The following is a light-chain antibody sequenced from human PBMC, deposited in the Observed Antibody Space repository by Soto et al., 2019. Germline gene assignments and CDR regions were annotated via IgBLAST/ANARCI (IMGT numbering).Light chain of an antibody. CDR1: QSVGTY. V-gene: IGKV3-15*01. CDR3: QQYNDWPRT. J-gene: IGKJ1*01. CDR2: GAS. Sequence: EIVMTQSPATLSVSPGERATLSCRASQSVGTYLAWYQQKPGQAPRLLIYGASTRAAGISPRFSGGGSGTEFTLAISGLQSEDFAVYYCQQYNDWPRTFGQGTKVRIK.